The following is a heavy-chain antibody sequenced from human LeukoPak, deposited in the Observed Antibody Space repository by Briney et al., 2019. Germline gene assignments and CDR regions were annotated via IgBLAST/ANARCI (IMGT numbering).Heavy chain of an antibody. CDR1: GGTFSSYA. J-gene: IGHJ3*02. CDR3: ARDSQEFLEARHAFDI. Sequence: SVKVSCKASGGTFSSYAISWVRQAPGQGLEWMGGIIPIFGTANYAQKFQGRVTITADESTSTAYMELSSLRSEDTAVYYCARDSQEFLEARHAFDIWGQGTMVTVSS. D-gene: IGHD3-3*01. V-gene: IGHV1-69*01. CDR2: IIPIFGTA.